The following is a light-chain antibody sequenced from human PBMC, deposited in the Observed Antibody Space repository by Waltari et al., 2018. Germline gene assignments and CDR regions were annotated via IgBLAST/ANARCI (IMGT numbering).Light chain of an antibody. Sequence: DIQFTQSPSSLSASVGDRLSITCRAVQNIRRYLNWYQQKPGKAPKLLIYEASTLQGGVSSRFSGSGSGTDFTLTITNLQPEDFATYYCQQNYNTPGFTFGPGTTVDLK. CDR3: QQNYNTPGFT. J-gene: IGKJ3*01. CDR2: EAS. V-gene: IGKV1-39*01. CDR1: QNIRRY.